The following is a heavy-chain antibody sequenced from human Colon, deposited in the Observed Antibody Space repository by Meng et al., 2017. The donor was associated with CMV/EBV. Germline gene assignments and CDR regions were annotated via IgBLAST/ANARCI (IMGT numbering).Heavy chain of an antibody. CDR3: ARKGDVITGKGFDS. CDR1: GFTFSTYE. CDR2: MSSSGSGI. D-gene: IGHD1-14*01. J-gene: IGHJ5*01. Sequence: GGSLRLSCVASGFTFSTYEMIWVRQAPGKGLEWISYMSSSGSGIFYADSVKGRFTISRDNAKNSLYLQMNSLRGEDTAIYYCARKGDVITGKGFDSWGQGTLVTVSS. V-gene: IGHV3-48*03.